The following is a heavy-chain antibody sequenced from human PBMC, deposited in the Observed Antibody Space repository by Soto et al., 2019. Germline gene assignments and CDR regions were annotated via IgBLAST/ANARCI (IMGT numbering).Heavy chain of an antibody. CDR2: ISAYNGNT. CDR3: AREWVRGSYFGRPDY. D-gene: IGHD1-26*01. V-gene: IGHV1-18*01. Sequence: GASVKVSCKASGYTFTSYDINWVRQATGQGLEWMGWISAYNGNTNYAQKLQGRVTMTTDTSTSTAYMELRSLRSDDTAVYYCAREWVRGSYFGRPDYWGQGTLVTVSS. J-gene: IGHJ4*02. CDR1: GYTFTSYD.